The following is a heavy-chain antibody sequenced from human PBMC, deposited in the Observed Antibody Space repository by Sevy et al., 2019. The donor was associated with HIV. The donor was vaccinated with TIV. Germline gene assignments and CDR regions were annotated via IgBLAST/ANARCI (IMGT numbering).Heavy chain of an antibody. CDR2: FDPEDGET. J-gene: IGHJ4*02. CDR3: ATTKDYYDSSGYPFDY. D-gene: IGHD3-22*01. V-gene: IGHV1-24*01. Sequence: ASVKVSCKVSGYTLTELSMHWVRQAPGKGLEWMGSFDPEDGETIYAQNFQGRVSMTEDRSTDKAYMELSSLRSEDTAVYYCATTKDYYDSSGYPFDYWGQGTLVTVSS. CDR1: GYTLTELS.